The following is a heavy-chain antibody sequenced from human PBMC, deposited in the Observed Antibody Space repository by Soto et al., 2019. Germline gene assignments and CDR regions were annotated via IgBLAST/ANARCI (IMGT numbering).Heavy chain of an antibody. D-gene: IGHD6-13*01. J-gene: IGHJ6*02. Sequence: QVQLVQSGAEVKKPGASVKVSCKASGYTFTSYGISWVRQAPGQGLEWMGWISVYNGNSNYALKLQGRVTMTTDTSMSTAYMELRSLCSDDTAVYYCARVGYLAAAGHYYYYGMDVWAQGNTVTVAS. CDR3: ARVGYLAAAGHYYYYGMDV. V-gene: IGHV1-18*04. CDR1: GYTFTSYG. CDR2: ISVYNGNS.